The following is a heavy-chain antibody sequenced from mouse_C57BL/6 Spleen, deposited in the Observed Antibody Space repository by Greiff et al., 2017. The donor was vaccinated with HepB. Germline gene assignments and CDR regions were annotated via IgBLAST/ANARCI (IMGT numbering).Heavy chain of an antibody. CDR2: INPSSGYT. J-gene: IGHJ1*03. CDR3: AMGYYGSSYWYFDV. CDR1: GYTFTSYW. D-gene: IGHD1-1*01. V-gene: IGHV1-7*01. Sequence: QVQLQQSGAELAKPGASVKLSCKASGYTFTSYWMHWVKQRPGQGLEWIGYINPSSGYTNYNQKFKGKATLTVDTSSSTAYMQLSSLTSEDSAVYYCAMGYYGSSYWYFDVWGTGTTVTVSS.